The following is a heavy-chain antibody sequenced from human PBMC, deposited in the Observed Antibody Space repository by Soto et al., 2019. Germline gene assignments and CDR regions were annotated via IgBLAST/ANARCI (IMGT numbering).Heavy chain of an antibody. CDR2: TSYDGNNE. CDR3: AKDKGVFNWDISYFEY. D-gene: IGHD1-1*01. J-gene: IGHJ4*02. V-gene: IGHV3-30*18. Sequence: PVGSLRLSCASSVFTFSNYAMHWVRQSPGKWLEWVALTSYDGNNEYYTDSVKGRFTISRDNSKNTLFLRMNSPRPEDTAVYYCAKDKGVFNWDISYFEYWGQGALVIVS. CDR1: VFTFSNYA.